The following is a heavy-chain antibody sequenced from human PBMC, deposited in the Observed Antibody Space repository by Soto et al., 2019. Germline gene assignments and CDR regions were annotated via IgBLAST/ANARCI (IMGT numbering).Heavy chain of an antibody. Sequence: GGSLRLSCAASGFTFSTYYMHWVRQAPGKGPEYVSAISSSGDSTYYADSVKGRFTISRDNSKNTMYLQMGSLRVEDMAFYYCARGIYFGSARYYFDYWGQGALVTVSS. J-gene: IGHJ4*02. CDR1: GFTFSTYY. CDR3: ARGIYFGSARYYFDY. D-gene: IGHD3-10*01. CDR2: ISSSGDST. V-gene: IGHV3-64*02.